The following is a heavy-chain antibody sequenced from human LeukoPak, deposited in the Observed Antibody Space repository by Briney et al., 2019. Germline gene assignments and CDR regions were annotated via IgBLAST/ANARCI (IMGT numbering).Heavy chain of an antibody. CDR2: IKDDGRQK. CDR3: ARDASRGFDT. D-gene: IGHD5-24*01. V-gene: IGHV3-7*01. Sequence: GGSLRLSCAPSGFTFSRYWMIWVRQPPGKGLEWVASIKDDGRQKYYLDSVKGRFSVSRDNAKNSVYLQTDSLRAEDTALYYCARDASRGFDTWGQGTLVTVSS. J-gene: IGHJ4*02. CDR1: GFTFSRYW.